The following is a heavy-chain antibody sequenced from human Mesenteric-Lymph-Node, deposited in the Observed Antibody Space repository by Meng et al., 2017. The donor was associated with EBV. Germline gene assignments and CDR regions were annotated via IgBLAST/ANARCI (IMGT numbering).Heavy chain of an antibody. CDR3: AGPDYGNNWGRFDY. J-gene: IGHJ4*02. CDR2: IFYSGST. Sequence: QRQLQESGPGLVKPSETLSLTCTASGGSLTSSSYFWGWIRQPPGKGLEWIGSIFYSGSTYYNPSLERRVTISVDTSRNQFSLKLTSVTAADTAVYYCAGPDYGNNWGRFDYWGQGTLVTVSS. D-gene: IGHD4-17*01. V-gene: IGHV4-39*07. CDR1: GGSLTSSSYF.